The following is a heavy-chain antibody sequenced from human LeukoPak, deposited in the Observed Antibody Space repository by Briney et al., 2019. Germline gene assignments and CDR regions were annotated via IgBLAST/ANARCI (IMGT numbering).Heavy chain of an antibody. CDR2: ISGSGDDR. D-gene: IGHD3-22*01. J-gene: IGHJ3*02. V-gene: IGHV3-23*01. CDR3: AKARKEVVTYDAFDI. Sequence: GGSLRLSCAAAGFTFSSYAMSWVRQAPGKGLKWVSAISGSGDDRDYADSVKVRYNTSGDISKNTLYLQMNSLRAEDTAVYYCAKARKEVVTYDAFDIWGQGTMVTVSS. CDR1: GFTFSSYA.